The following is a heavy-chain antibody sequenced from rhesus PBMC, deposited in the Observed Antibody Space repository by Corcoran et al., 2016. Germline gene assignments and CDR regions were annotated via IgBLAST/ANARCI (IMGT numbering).Heavy chain of an antibody. CDR1: GFTFSNYW. CDR3: AKVEYSGYFGY. Sequence: EVQLVESGGGLVQPGGSLRLSCAASGFTFSNYWMYWVRQAPGKGLEWVSRISIDGTSTSYADSVKGRFTISRENAKNSLYLQMNSLRAEDTAVYYCAKVEYSGYFGYWGQGVLVTVSS. J-gene: IGHJ4*01. V-gene: IGHV3-119*01. CDR2: ISIDGTST. D-gene: IGHD5-24*01.